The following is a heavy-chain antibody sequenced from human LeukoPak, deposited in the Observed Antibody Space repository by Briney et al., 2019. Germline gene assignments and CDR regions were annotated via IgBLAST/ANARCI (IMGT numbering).Heavy chain of an antibody. D-gene: IGHD6-19*01. CDR1: GFTFTNYG. CDR2: ISAYNGNT. CDR3: ARAEANSDWPWRHFQY. J-gene: IGHJ1*01. V-gene: IGHV1-18*04. Sequence: ASVRVSCKASGFTFTNYGITWVRQAPGQGLEWVGWISAYNGNTNYAQKLEGRVTMTIDTSTSTVYMDLRSLRFDDTAVYCCARAEANSDWPWRHFQYWGQGTLVTVSS.